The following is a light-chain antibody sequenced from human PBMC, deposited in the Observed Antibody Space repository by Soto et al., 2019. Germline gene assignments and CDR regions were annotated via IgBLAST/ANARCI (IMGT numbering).Light chain of an antibody. Sequence: DIQMPQSPSTLSASVGDRVTITCRARQTISIWLAWYQQKPGKAPKLLIYDASILESGVPSRFSGSGSGTEFTLTISSLQPDDFATYYCQQYNSYRTFGQGTEV. CDR1: QTISIW. V-gene: IGKV1-5*01. CDR3: QQYNSYRT. J-gene: IGKJ1*01. CDR2: DAS.